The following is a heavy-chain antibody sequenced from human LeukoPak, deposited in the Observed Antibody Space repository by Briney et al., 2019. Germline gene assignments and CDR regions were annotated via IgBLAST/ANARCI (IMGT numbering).Heavy chain of an antibody. Sequence: EPGGSLRLSCAASGFTFSSYSMNWVRQALGKGLEWVSYITNSSSIIYYADSVKGRFTISRDNAKKSLYLQMNSLRDEDTAVYYCASAILDYWGQGTLVTVSS. CDR1: GFTFSSYS. J-gene: IGHJ4*02. CDR3: ASAILDY. V-gene: IGHV3-48*02. CDR2: ITNSSSII.